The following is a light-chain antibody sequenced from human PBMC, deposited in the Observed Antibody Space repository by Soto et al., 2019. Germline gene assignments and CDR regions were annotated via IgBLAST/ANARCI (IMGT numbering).Light chain of an antibody. CDR3: QQYYSYPLT. J-gene: IGKJ4*01. CDR2: AAS. CDR1: QGISSY. V-gene: IGKV1-8*01. Sequence: AIRMTQSPSSFSASTGDRVTITCRASQGISSYLAWYQQKPGKAPKLLIYAASTLQSGVPSRFSGSGSGTDLTLTISCLQSEDFATYYCQQYYSYPLTFGGGAKVEIK.